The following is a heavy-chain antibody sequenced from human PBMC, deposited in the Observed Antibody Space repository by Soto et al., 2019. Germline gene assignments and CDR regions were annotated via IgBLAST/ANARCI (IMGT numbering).Heavy chain of an antibody. CDR2: IKPGGSEK. CDR1: AFSFGAYW. CDR3: ARSDTTGGFDY. Sequence: EVQLVESGGGLALPGGSLRLSCAASAFSFGAYWMTWVRQAPGKGLEWVANIKPGGSEKYYGDSVKGRFAISRDDANNLLYLHMSSLRPEDTAMYFCARSDTTGGFDYWGQGTLVTVSS. V-gene: IGHV3-7*03. D-gene: IGHD3-10*01. J-gene: IGHJ4*02.